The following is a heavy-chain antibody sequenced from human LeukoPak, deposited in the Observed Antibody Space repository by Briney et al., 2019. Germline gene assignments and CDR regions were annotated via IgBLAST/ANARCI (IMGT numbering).Heavy chain of an antibody. Sequence: PGGSLRLSCAASGFTFSDYWIHWVRQAPGKGLVWVSRINTDGSITNYADSVKGRFSISRDNAKNTLYLQMSSLRAEDTAVYYCAKSESGYNDYVSGGFDYWGQGTLVTVSS. D-gene: IGHD5-12*01. V-gene: IGHV3-74*01. CDR3: AKSESGYNDYVSGGFDY. CDR2: INTDGSIT. CDR1: GFTFSDYW. J-gene: IGHJ4*02.